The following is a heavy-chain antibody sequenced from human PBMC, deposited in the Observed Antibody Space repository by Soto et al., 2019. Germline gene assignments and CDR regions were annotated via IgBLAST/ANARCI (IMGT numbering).Heavy chain of an antibody. CDR1: GFTFRTYG. Sequence: QVQLVESGGGVVQPGRSLRLSCAASGFTFRTYGMHWVRQAPGKGLEWLAVISNTGINKYYADSVKGRFTISRDNSSDILFLQMNSLRGEETAIYYCAKVIRADSTSANFYYYSGLDVWGQGTTVTVSS. J-gene: IGHJ6*02. CDR3: AKVIRADSTSANFYYYSGLDV. V-gene: IGHV3-30*18. CDR2: ISNTGINK. D-gene: IGHD6-6*01.